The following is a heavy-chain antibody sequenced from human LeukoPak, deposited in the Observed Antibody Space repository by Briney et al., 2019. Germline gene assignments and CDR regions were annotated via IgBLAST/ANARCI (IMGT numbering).Heavy chain of an antibody. CDR1: GFTFSSYS. CDR2: ISSSSSTI. J-gene: IGHJ3*02. CDR3: ASEAVVVPAAPDAFDI. V-gene: IGHV3-48*04. D-gene: IGHD2-2*01. Sequence: GGSLTLSCAASGFTFSSYSMNWVRQAPGKGLEWVSYISSSSSTIYYADSVKGRFTISRDNAKNSLYLQMNSLRAEDTAVYYCASEAVVVPAAPDAFDIWGQGTMVTVSS.